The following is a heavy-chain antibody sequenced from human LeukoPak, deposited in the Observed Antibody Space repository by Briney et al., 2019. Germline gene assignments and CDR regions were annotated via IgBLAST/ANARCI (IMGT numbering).Heavy chain of an antibody. D-gene: IGHD3-22*01. CDR2: MSGSGGST. V-gene: IGHV3-23*01. Sequence: PGGSLRLSCAASGFTFSDYYMSWVRQAPGKGLEWVSAMSGSGGSTYYADSVKGRFTISRDNSKNTLYLQMNSLRAEDTAVYYCAKDGGPYYYDRSGYYDYWGQGTLVTVSS. J-gene: IGHJ4*02. CDR3: AKDGGPYYYDRSGYYDY. CDR1: GFTFSDYY.